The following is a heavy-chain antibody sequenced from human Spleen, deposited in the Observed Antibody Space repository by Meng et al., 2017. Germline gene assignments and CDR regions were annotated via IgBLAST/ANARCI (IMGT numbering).Heavy chain of an antibody. J-gene: IGHJ4*02. CDR3: AREGRSHQVGVSVY. V-gene: IGHV4-4*09. D-gene: IGHD2-21*01. CDR2: IYNSGST. CDR1: GGSISGNY. Sequence: QVQLQESGPGLVKPSETLSLTCTVSGGSISGNYWSWIRQPPGKGLEWIGYIYNSGSTYYNPSLKSRVTISVDTSKNQFSLKLRFVTAADTAVYYCAREGRSHQVGVSVYWGQGNLVTVSS.